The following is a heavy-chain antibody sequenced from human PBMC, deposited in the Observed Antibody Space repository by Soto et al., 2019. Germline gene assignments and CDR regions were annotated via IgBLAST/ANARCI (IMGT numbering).Heavy chain of an antibody. CDR3: AREVYYDFWSGFNTHAYYFDD. CDR2: ISDDGSNT. J-gene: IGHJ4*02. Sequence: QVQLVESGGGVVQPGRSLRLSCAASGFTFSRHTMHWVRQAPGKGLEWVAAISDDGSNTYYADSVKGRFTISRDNSKNTLYLQMNRLSRGDTAAHNCAREVYYDFWSGFNTHAYYFDDWGQGTLVTVSS. CDR1: GFTFSRHT. V-gene: IGHV3-30-3*01. D-gene: IGHD3-3*01.